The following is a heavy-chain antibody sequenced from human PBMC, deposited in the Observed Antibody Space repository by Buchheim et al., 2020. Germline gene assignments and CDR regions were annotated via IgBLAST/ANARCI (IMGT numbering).Heavy chain of an antibody. J-gene: IGHJ6*02. V-gene: IGHV1-46*01. CDR2: INPSGGST. Sequence: QVQLVQSGAEVKKPGASVKVSCKASGYTFTSYYMHWVRQAPGQGLEWMGIINPSGGSTSYAQKFQGRVTMTRDTSPSPVYMELRSLRSEDTAVYYCARVRGSGTGLDYYYYGMDVWGQGTT. D-gene: IGHD3-10*01. CDR3: ARVRGSGTGLDYYYYGMDV. CDR1: GYTFTSYY.